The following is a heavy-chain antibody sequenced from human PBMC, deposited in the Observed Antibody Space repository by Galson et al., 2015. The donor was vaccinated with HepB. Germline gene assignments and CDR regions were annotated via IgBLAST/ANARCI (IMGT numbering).Heavy chain of an antibody. V-gene: IGHV3-23*01. D-gene: IGHD5-18*01. CDR3: AKDQEKGYSYGSDY. CDR2: ISGSGGST. J-gene: IGHJ4*02. CDR1: GFTFSSYA. Sequence: SLRLSCAASGFTFSSYAMSWVRQAPGKGLEWVSAISGSGGSTYYADSVKGRFTISRDNSKNTLYLQMNSLRAEDTAVYYCAKDQEKGYSYGSDYWGQGTLVTVSS.